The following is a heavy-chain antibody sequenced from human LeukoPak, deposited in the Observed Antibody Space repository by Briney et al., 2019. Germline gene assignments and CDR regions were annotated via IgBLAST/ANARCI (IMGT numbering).Heavy chain of an antibody. V-gene: IGHV1-8*01. CDR1: GYTFTNYD. CDR2: MNPNSGKT. J-gene: IGHJ5*02. Sequence: ASVKVSCKASGYTFTNYDINWVRQAAGQGLQWMGWMNPNSGKTGYPQRFQGRVTMTRDTSINTAYMELSSLRSEDTAVYYCVRGQSGFKFDPWGQGTLVTVSS. D-gene: IGHD5-12*01. CDR3: VRGQSGFKFDP.